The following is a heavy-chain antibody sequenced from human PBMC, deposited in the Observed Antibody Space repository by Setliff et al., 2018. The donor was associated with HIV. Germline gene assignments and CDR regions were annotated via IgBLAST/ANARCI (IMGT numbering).Heavy chain of an antibody. D-gene: IGHD3-22*01. V-gene: IGHV4-4*08. CDR2: VHKSVNT. Sequence: SETLSLTCTVSGASINMNYWSWIRQTPGQGLEWIGYVHKSVNTHYNPSLKSRVTISVDTSKNQFSLKLSSVTAADTAVYYCARLSDDRYYYDSSGYRGFDIWGQGTMVTVSS. CDR1: GASINMNY. J-gene: IGHJ3*02. CDR3: ARLSDDRYYYDSSGYRGFDI.